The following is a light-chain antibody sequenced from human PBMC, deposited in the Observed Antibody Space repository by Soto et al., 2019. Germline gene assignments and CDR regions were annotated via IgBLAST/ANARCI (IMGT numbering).Light chain of an antibody. V-gene: IGKV3-15*01. J-gene: IGKJ1*01. CDR3: QQHNAWPRT. CDR1: QSISSN. CDR2: AAS. Sequence: EIVMTQSPATLSVSPGERATLSCRASQSISSNLAWYHQKPGQPPRLLIYAASTRATDIPARFSGSGSGTEYTLTISSLQSEDFGVYYCQQHNAWPRTFGQGTKVEFK.